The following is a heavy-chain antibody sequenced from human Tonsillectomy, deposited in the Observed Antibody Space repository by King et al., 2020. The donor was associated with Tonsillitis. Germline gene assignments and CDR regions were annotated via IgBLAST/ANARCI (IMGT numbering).Heavy chain of an antibody. CDR1: GGSISSSNW. V-gene: IGHV4-4*02. Sequence: QLQESGPGLVKPSGTLSLTCAVSGGSISSSNWWSWVRQPPGKGLEWIGESYHSGSTNYNPSPKSRVTISVDKSKNQFSLKLSSVTAADTAVYYCARVRPCSGGSCYFDYWGQGTLVTVSS. D-gene: IGHD2-15*01. CDR3: ARVRPCSGGSCYFDY. J-gene: IGHJ4*02. CDR2: SYHSGST.